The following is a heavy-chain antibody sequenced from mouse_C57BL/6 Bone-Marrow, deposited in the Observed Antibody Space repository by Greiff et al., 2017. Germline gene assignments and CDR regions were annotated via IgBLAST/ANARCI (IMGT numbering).Heavy chain of an antibody. J-gene: IGHJ4*01. V-gene: IGHV1-7*01. CDR1: GYTFTSYW. CDR2: INPSSGYT. D-gene: IGHD2-4*01. CDR3: AREVIYDENDRHGYYYAMDY. Sequence: QVQLQQSGAELAKPGASVKLSCKASGYTFTSYWMHWVKQRPGQGLEWIGYINPSSGYTKYNQKFKDKATLTADKSSSTAYMQLSSLTYEDSAVYYCAREVIYDENDRHGYYYAMDYWGQETSVTVSS.